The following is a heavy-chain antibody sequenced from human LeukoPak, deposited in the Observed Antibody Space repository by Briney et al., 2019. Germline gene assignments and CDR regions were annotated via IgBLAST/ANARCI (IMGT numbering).Heavy chain of an antibody. CDR1: GYTFTGYY. D-gene: IGHD4-23*01. V-gene: IGHV1-2*02. J-gene: IGHJ4*02. CDR3: ARGFLTTGTVVIDFDY. CDR2: INPNSGGT. Sequence: ASVKVSCKASGYTFTGYYMHWVRQAPGQGLEWMGWINPNSGGTNCAQKFQGRVTMTRDTSISTAYMELSRLRSDDTAVYYCARGFLTTGTVVIDFDYWGQGTLVTVSS.